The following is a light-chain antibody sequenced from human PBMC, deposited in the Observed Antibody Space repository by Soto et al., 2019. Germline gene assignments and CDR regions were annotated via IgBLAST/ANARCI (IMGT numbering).Light chain of an antibody. V-gene: IGLV2-8*01. CDR2: EVN. CDR3: SSYGGSNNLL. J-gene: IGLJ2*01. CDR1: SNDVGAYNF. Sequence: QSALTQPPSASGSPGQSVTISCTGTSNDVGAYNFISWYQQHPGKAPKLMIYEVNKRPSGVPDRFSGSKSGNTAPLTVSGLQAEDEADYYCSSYGGSNNLLFGGGTKVTVL.